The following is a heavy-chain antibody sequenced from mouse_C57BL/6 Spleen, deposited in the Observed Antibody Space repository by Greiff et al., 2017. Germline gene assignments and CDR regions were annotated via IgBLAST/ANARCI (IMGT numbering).Heavy chain of an antibody. D-gene: IGHD1-1*01. V-gene: IGHV1-19*01. CDR1: GYTFTDYY. J-gene: IGHJ2*01. CDR3: ARGVLRMYYFDY. Sequence: VQLQQSGPVLVKPGASVKMSCKASGYTFTDYYMNWVKQSHGKSLEWIGVINPYNGGTSYNQKFKGKATLTVDKSSSTAYMELNSLTSEDSAVYYCARGVLRMYYFDYWGQGTTLTVSS. CDR2: INPYNGGT.